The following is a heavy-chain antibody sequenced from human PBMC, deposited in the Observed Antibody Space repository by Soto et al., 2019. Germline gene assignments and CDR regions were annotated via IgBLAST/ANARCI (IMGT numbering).Heavy chain of an antibody. V-gene: IGHV1-69*01. D-gene: IGHD2-2*01. Sequence: QVQLVQSGAEVKKPGSSVKVSCKASGGTFSSYAISWVRQAPGQGLEWMGGLTPIFGTANYAQTFQGRVTITADESTRTAYMELSSVRSEDTAVYYCAREPSSTNWYFDLWGRGTLVTVSS. CDR1: GGTFSSYA. CDR2: LTPIFGTA. J-gene: IGHJ2*01. CDR3: AREPSSTNWYFDL.